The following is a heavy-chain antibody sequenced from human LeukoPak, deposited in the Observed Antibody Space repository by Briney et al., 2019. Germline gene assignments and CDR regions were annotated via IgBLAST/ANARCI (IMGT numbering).Heavy chain of an antibody. Sequence: SETLSLTCTVSGDSISSYYWSWIRQPPGKGLEWIAYIYYTGSTNYNPSLKSRVTLSVDPSKNPFSLRLSSVTAADTAVYYCARLAYCGGDCYSRFDPWGQGTLVTVSS. CDR2: IYYTGST. CDR3: ARLAYCGGDCYSRFDP. D-gene: IGHD2-21*02. V-gene: IGHV4-59*08. J-gene: IGHJ5*02. CDR1: GDSISSYY.